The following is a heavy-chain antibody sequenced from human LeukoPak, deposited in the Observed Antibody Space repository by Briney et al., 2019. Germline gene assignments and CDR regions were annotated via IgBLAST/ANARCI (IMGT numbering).Heavy chain of an antibody. J-gene: IGHJ6*02. Sequence: RGSLRLSCAASGFTFSSYWMHWVRQAPGKGLVWVSRINSDGSSTSYADSVKGRFTISRDNAKNTLYLQMNSLRAEDTAVYYCAREYYDFWSGYLGRYYYYGMDVWGQGTTVTVSS. CDR1: GFTFSSYW. CDR3: AREYYDFWSGYLGRYYYYGMDV. D-gene: IGHD3-3*01. V-gene: IGHV3-74*01. CDR2: INSDGSST.